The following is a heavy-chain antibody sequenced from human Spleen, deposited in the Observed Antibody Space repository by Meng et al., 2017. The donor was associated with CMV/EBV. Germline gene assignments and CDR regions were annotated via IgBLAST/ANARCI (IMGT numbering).Heavy chain of an antibody. CDR2: VSDSGSA. Sequence: GSLRLSCAVSGGSITSSNWWSWVRRPPGKGLEWIGEVSDSGSANYNPSLKGRVTISVDKSTNQFSLIVNSVTAADTAVYYCARGVVDYRSSFWFDPWGQGTLVTVSS. CDR3: ARGVVDYRSSFWFDP. CDR1: GGSITSSNW. D-gene: IGHD4/OR15-4a*01. J-gene: IGHJ5*02. V-gene: IGHV4-4*02.